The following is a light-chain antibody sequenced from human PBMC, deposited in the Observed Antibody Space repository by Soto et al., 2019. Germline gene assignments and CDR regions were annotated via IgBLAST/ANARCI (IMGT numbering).Light chain of an antibody. CDR3: QQDTSYLVT. V-gene: IGKV1-5*01. CDR2: DAS. CDR1: QSISGW. J-gene: IGKJ4*01. Sequence: QMTQSPSTLSASVGGIVTITCRASQSISGWLAWYQQKPGRAPNLLIYDASTLESGVPSRFSGSGSGTEFTLTISCLQPDDFATYFCQQDTSYLVTFGRGTKVDIK.